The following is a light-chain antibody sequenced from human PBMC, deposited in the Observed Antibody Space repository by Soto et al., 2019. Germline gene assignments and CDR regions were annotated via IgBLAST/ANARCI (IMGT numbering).Light chain of an antibody. CDR2: GAS. J-gene: IGKJ1*01. Sequence: EILLTQSPGSLSLFPGETATLSCRASQSLYNNYLAWYQEKPGQAPRLLIHGASSRPTGIPDGFSGSWSWTDCTLTISRLEPEDFKVYYSQHYAYSTWTSGQGTKVDI. V-gene: IGKV3-20*01. CDR3: QHYAYSTWT. CDR1: QSLYNNY.